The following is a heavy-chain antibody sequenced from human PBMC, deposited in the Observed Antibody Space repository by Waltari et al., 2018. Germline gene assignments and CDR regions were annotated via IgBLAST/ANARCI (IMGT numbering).Heavy chain of an antibody. J-gene: IGHJ4*02. Sequence: HLQLQESGPALVKPWETLSLTCTVSGGSISSNGFFWGWIRQSPGKGLEWMGSISSGGSTSYNPSLKSRISISKDTSKDQFSLEMHSLAAADTSVYYCARRSNSQTLGSTFYEDWGQGMLVTVST. CDR1: GGSISSNGFF. CDR3: ARRSNSQTLGSTFYED. D-gene: IGHD3-10*01. CDR2: ISSGGST. V-gene: IGHV4-39*01.